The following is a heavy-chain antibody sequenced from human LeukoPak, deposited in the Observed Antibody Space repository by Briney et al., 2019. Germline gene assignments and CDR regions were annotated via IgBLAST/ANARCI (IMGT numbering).Heavy chain of an antibody. D-gene: IGHD2-2*02. CDR2: IYTSGST. CDR1: GGSISSGDYY. CDR3: ARIQGEIVVVSAAIGP. Sequence: NPSETLSLTCTVSGGSISSGDYYWNWIWQPAGKGLEWIGRIYTSGSTNYNPSLKSRVAISVDTSKNQFSLRLTAVTVADTAVYYCARIQGEIVVVSAAIGPWGQGTLVSVSS. V-gene: IGHV4-61*02. J-gene: IGHJ5*02.